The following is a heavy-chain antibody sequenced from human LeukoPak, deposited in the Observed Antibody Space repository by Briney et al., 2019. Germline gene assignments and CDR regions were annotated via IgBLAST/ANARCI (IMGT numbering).Heavy chain of an antibody. CDR1: GGSFRGYY. D-gene: IGHD3-22*01. CDR3: ARVREEANSGYPDY. Sequence: PSETLSLNCAVYGGSFRGYYWSWIRKPPGKGLEWIGEINHSGSTNYNPSLKSRVTISVDTSKNQFSLKLSSVTAADTAVYYCARVREEANSGYPDYWGQGTLVTVSS. CDR2: INHSGST. V-gene: IGHV4-34*01. J-gene: IGHJ4*02.